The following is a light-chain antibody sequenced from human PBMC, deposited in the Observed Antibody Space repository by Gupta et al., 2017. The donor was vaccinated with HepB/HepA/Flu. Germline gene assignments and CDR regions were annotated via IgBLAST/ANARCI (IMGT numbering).Light chain of an antibody. Sequence: QPVVTQESSFSVSPGGPVPPTCGLSSVSVFTSYYASWYQQTPGQAPRTLIYSTNSRSSGVPDRFSGSIVGNKAALTITGAQAEDESDYYCMLYMGYGISVFGGGTKLTVL. J-gene: IGLJ3*02. V-gene: IGLV8-61*01. CDR2: STN. CDR1: SVSVFTSYY. CDR3: MLYMGYGISV.